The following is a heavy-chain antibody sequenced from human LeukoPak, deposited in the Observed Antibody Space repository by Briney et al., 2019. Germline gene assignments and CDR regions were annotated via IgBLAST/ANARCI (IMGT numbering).Heavy chain of an antibody. Sequence: SETLSLTCTVSGGSISSYYWSWIRQPPGKGLEWIGNIYDSGSTNYNPSLKSRVTISVDTSKNQCSLKLSSVTAADTAVYYCARQSISGSSLSYFDFWGQGTLVNVSS. J-gene: IGHJ4*02. CDR2: IYDSGST. CDR1: GGSISSYY. V-gene: IGHV4-59*01. D-gene: IGHD3-22*01. CDR3: ARQSISGSSLSYFDF.